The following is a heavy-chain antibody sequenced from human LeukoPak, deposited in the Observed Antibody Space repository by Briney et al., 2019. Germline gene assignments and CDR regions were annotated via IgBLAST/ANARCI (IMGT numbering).Heavy chain of an antibody. CDR3: ARAEGYSYGRFDY. CDR1: GYTFTSYG. D-gene: IGHD5-18*01. Sequence: GASVKVSCKASGYTFTSYGISWVRQAPGQGLEWMGWISAYNGNTNYAQKLQGRVTMTRDMATSTVYMELSSLRPEDTAVYYCARAEGYSYGRFDYWGQGTLVTVSS. CDR2: ISAYNGNT. J-gene: IGHJ4*02. V-gene: IGHV1-18*01.